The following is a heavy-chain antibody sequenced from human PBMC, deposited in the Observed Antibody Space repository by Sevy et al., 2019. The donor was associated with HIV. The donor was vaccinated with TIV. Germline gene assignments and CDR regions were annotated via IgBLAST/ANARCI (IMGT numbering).Heavy chain of an antibody. CDR2: SRSKADGGTA. Sequence: GGSLRLSCAASGFSFINAWMNWVRRAPGKGLEWVGRSRSKADGGTADYAAPVKGRFIISRDDSENTLYLQMNSLRTEDTAIYYCTTVLGWEGTSDYWGQGTLVTVSS. CDR3: TTVLGWEGTSDY. V-gene: IGHV3-15*07. J-gene: IGHJ4*02. D-gene: IGHD1-26*01. CDR1: GFSFINAW.